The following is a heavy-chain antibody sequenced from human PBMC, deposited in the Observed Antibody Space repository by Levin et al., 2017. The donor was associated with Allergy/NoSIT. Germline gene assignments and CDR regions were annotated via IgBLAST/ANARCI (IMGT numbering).Heavy chain of an antibody. Sequence: SETLSLTCTVSGGSISSYYWSWIRQPPGKGPEWIGYIHYSGSTTYNPSPSLKSRVTMSVDTSKNQFSLKLSSVTAADTAVYYCVRDDFWSGYYTMAFWGQGTLVTVSS. J-gene: IGHJ4*02. V-gene: IGHV4-59*01. CDR3: VRDDFWSGYYTMAF. CDR1: GGSISSYY. CDR2: IHYSGST. D-gene: IGHD3-3*01.